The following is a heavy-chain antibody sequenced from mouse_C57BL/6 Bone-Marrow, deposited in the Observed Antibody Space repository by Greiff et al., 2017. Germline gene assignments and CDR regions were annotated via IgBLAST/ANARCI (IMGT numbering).Heavy chain of an antibody. J-gene: IGHJ2*01. Sequence: VQLQQSGAELVKPGASVKLSCKASGYTFTSYWMHWVKQRPGQGLEWIGMIHPNSGSTNYNEKFKSKATLTVDKSSSTAYMQLSSLTSEDSAVYYCARFYGSSYPYYFDYWGQGTTLTVSS. CDR2: IHPNSGST. CDR3: ARFYGSSYPYYFDY. V-gene: IGHV1-64*01. CDR1: GYTFTSYW. D-gene: IGHD1-1*01.